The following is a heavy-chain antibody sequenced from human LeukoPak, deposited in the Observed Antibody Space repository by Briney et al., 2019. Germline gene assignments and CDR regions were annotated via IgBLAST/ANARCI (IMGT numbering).Heavy chain of an antibody. CDR1: GFTFDDYA. J-gene: IGHJ4*02. CDR3: ARDALYGDYVVWDFDY. Sequence: PGGSLRLSWAASGFTFDDYAMHWVRQAPGKGLEWVSIISGSGGDTYYADSVKGRFTISRDNSKNTLSLQMNSLRAEDTAVYYCARDALYGDYVVWDFDYWGQGTLVTVSS. V-gene: IGHV3-23*01. CDR2: ISGSGGDT. D-gene: IGHD4-17*01.